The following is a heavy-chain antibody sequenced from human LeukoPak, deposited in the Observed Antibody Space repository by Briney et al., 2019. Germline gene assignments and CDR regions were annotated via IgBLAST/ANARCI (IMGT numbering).Heavy chain of an antibody. CDR1: GFTFSSYS. J-gene: IGHJ3*02. CDR2: ISSSSSYI. CDR3: AASGLCLGCAFDI. Sequence: GGSLRLSCAPSGFTFSSYSMNWVRQAPGKGLEWVSSISSSSSYIYYADSVKGRFTISRDNAKNSLYLQMNSLRAEDTAVYYCAASGLCLGCAFDIWGQGTMVTVSS. V-gene: IGHV3-21*01. D-gene: IGHD3-16*01.